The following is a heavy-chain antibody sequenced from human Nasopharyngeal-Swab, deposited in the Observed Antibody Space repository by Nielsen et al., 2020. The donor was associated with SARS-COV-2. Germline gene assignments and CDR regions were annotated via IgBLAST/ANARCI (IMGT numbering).Heavy chain of an antibody. V-gene: IGHV3-23*03. Sequence: GVLKISCAASGFTVSSNYMSWVRQAPGKGLEWVSVIYSGGSSTYYADSVKGRFTISRDNSKNTLYLQMNSLRAEDTAVYYCAKEGFSSGWYSGGYFDLWGRGTLVTVSS. CDR2: IYSGGSST. CDR3: AKEGFSSGWYSGGYFDL. J-gene: IGHJ2*01. D-gene: IGHD6-19*01. CDR1: GFTVSSNY.